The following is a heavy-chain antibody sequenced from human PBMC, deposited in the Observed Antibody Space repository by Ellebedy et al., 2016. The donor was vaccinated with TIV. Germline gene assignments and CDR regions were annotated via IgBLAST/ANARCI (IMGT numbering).Heavy chain of an antibody. J-gene: IGHJ4*02. D-gene: IGHD2-15*01. V-gene: IGHV4-59*01. CDR3: ASGPSDSCYSPF. CDR1: GGSISSYY. CDR2: IYYSGST. Sequence: MPSETLSLTCTVSGGSISSYYWSWIRQPPGKGLEWIGYIYYSGSTNYNPSLKSRVTTSLDMSKNQFSLRLSSLTAADTAVYYCASGPSDSCYSPFWGQGTLVTVSS.